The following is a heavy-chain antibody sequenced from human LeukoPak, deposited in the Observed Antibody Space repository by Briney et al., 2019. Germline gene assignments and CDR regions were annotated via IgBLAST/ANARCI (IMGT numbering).Heavy chain of an antibody. CDR2: ISGSGGST. J-gene: IGHJ4*02. D-gene: IGHD3-3*01. Sequence: PGGSLRLSCAASGFTFSSYAMSWVRQAPGKGLEWVSAISGSGGSTYYADSVRGRFTISRDNSKNTLYLQMNSLRAEDTAVYYCAKERITIFGVINFYFDYWGQGTLVTVSS. V-gene: IGHV3-23*01. CDR3: AKERITIFGVINFYFDY. CDR1: GFTFSSYA.